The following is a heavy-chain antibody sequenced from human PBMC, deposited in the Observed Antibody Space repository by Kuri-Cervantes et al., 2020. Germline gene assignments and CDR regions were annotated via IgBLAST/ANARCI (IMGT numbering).Heavy chain of an antibody. CDR1: GGFISSYY. Sequence: GSLRLSCTVSGGFISSYYWSWIRQPAGEGLEWIGRIFTGGEIIYNPSLRSRVTLSADTSQNQVSLHLTSATAADTAVYYCAAQVVNGPVDYWGLGTLVTVSS. V-gene: IGHV4-4*07. D-gene: IGHD2-8*01. CDR3: AAQVVNGPVDY. CDR2: IFTGGEI. J-gene: IGHJ4*02.